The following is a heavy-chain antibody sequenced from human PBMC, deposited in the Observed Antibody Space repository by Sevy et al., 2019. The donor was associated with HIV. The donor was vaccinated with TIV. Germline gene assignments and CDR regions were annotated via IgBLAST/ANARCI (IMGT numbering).Heavy chain of an antibody. CDR3: AAPYYYDSSGWPFDY. Sequence: ASVKVSCKASGFTFTSSVVQWVRQARGQRLEWIGWIVVGSGNTNYAQKFQERVTITRDMSTSTAYMELSSLRSEDTAVYYCAAPYYYDSSGWPFDYWGQGTLVTVSS. CDR2: IVVGSGNT. D-gene: IGHD3-22*01. V-gene: IGHV1-58*01. CDR1: GFTFTSSV. J-gene: IGHJ4*02.